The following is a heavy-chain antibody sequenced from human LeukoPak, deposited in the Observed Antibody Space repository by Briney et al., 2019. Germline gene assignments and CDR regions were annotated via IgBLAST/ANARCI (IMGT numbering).Heavy chain of an antibody. CDR1: GGTFNSYA. CDR3: AREKMAAAGTELDY. V-gene: IGHV1-69*05. D-gene: IGHD6-13*01. CDR2: ITAIFRTT. Sequence: SVTVSCKTSGGTFNSYAISWVRQAPGQGLEWMGGITAIFRTTNYAQKFQGRVTMTRDTSTSTVYMELSSLRSEDTAVYYCAREKMAAAGTELDYWGQGTLVTVSS. J-gene: IGHJ4*02.